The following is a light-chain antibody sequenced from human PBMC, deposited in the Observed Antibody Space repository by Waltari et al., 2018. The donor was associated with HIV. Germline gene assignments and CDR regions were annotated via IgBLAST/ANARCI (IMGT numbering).Light chain of an antibody. V-gene: IGKV4-1*01. Sequence: DIVMTQSPDSLAVSLGETVSINCKSSRTVLYHSDNKTYLAWYQHKPGQAPRVLISWASTRAVMVPSSIPALGVPERFSGSGSGTNFSLTISGLQEDDVAIYYCQQYFSLPPTFGGGTRVERK. CDR1: RTVLYHSDNKTY. J-gene: IGKJ4*01. CDR3: QQYFSLPPT. CDR2: WAS.